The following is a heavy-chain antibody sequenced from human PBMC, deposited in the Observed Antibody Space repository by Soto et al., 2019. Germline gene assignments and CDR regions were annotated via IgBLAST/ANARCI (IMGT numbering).Heavy chain of an antibody. J-gene: IGHJ3*02. D-gene: IGHD1-1*01. V-gene: IGHV4-30-4*01. CDR2: IYYSGST. Sequence: SETLSLTCTASGGSISSGDYYWSWIRQPPGKGLEWIGYIYYSGSTYYNPSLKSRVTISVDTSKNQFSLKLSSVTAADTALYYCARVERGTATTDGDAFYIWSPGTMVTGSS. CDR1: GGSISSGDYY. CDR3: ARVERGTATTDGDAFYI.